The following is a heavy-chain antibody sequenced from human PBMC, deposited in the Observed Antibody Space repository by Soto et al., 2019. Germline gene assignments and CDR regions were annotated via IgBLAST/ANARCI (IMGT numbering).Heavy chain of an antibody. D-gene: IGHD3-22*01. CDR1: GNTFGSYW. Sequence: XESQKLSRKCSGNTFGSYWIGVVLQLPGKGLEWMGIIYPGDSDTRYSQSIEGQVTISADKSNSTAYLQWSSLKASDTAMYYCARARDSSRKYYFDYWGQGTLVTVSS. CDR3: ARARDSSRKYYFDY. CDR2: IYPGDSDT. V-gene: IGHV5-51*01. J-gene: IGHJ4*02.